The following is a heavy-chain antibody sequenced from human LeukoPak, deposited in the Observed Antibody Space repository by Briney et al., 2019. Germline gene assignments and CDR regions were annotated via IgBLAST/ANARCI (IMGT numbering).Heavy chain of an antibody. CDR2: INPNSGGT. V-gene: IGHV1-2*02. Sequence: EASVKVSCKASGYTFTGYYMHWVRQAPGQGLEWMGWINPNSGGTNYAQKFQGRVTMTRDTSISTAYMELSRLRSDDTAAYYCARDLSPAYFDYWGQGTLVTVSS. CDR1: GYTFTGYY. J-gene: IGHJ4*02. CDR3: ARDLSPAYFDY. D-gene: IGHD2/OR15-2a*01.